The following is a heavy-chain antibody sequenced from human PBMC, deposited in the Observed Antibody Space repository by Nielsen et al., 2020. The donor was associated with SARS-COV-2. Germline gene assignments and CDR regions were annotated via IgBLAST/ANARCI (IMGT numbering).Heavy chain of an antibody. D-gene: IGHD3-22*01. Sequence: SETLSLTCTVSGGSISSGGYYWSWIRQHPGKGLEWIGYIYYSGSTYYNPSLKSRVTISVDKSKNQFSLKLSSVTAADTAVYYCARAPITMIVVVNAFDIWGQGTMVTVSS. CDR1: GGSISSGGYY. J-gene: IGHJ3*02. CDR3: ARAPITMIVVVNAFDI. V-gene: IGHV4-31*03. CDR2: IYYSGST.